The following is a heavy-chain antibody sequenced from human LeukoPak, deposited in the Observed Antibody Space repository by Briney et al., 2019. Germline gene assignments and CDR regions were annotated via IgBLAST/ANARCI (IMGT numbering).Heavy chain of an antibody. D-gene: IGHD3-16*02. CDR2: ISGSGGIT. J-gene: IGHJ4*02. V-gene: IGHV3-23*01. Sequence: GGSLRLSCAASGFTFSSYAMSWVRQAPGKGLEWVSAISGSGGITSYADSVKGRFTISRDNSKNTLYLQMNSLRAEDTAVYYCASEIYDYVWGSYRSHYFDYWGQGTLVTVSS. CDR3: ASEIYDYVWGSYRSHYFDY. CDR1: GFTFSSYA.